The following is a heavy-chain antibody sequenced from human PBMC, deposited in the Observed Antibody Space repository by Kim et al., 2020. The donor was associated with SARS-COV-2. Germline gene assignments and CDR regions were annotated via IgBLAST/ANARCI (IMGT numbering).Heavy chain of an antibody. CDR3: ARDGYNLNY. J-gene: IGHJ4*02. CDR2: SEK. Sequence: SEKYYVDSVKGRFTISRDNAKNSLYLQMNSLRAEDTAVYYCARDGYNLNYWGQGTLVTVSS. D-gene: IGHD5-12*01. V-gene: IGHV3-7*01.